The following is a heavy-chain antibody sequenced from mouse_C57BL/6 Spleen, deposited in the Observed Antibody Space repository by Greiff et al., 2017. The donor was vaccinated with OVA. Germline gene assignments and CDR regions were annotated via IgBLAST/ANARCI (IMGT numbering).Heavy chain of an antibody. CDR2: IDPSDSET. D-gene: IGHD2-3*01. J-gene: IGHJ3*01. CDR1: GYTFTSYW. Sequence: VQLQQPGAELVRPGSSVKLSCKASGYTFTSYWMHWVKQRPIQGLEWIGNIDPSDSETHYNQKFKDKATLTVDTSSSTAYMQLSSLTSEDSAVYYCARGSYDGYCKFAYWGQGTLVTVSA. V-gene: IGHV1-52*01. CDR3: ARGSYDGYCKFAY.